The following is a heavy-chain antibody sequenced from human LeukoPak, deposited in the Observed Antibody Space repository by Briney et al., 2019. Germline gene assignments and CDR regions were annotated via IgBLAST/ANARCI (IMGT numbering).Heavy chain of an antibody. CDR2: INWNGGST. CDR1: GFTFDDYG. J-gene: IGHJ6*03. D-gene: IGHD1-26*01. CDR3: ARARGGSYYYYYMDV. Sequence: GGSLRLSCAASGFTFDDYGMSLVRQAPGKGLEWVSGINWNGGSTGYADSVKGRFTISRDNAKNSLYLQMNSLRAEDTALYYCARARGGSYYYYYMDVWGKGTTVTVSS. V-gene: IGHV3-20*04.